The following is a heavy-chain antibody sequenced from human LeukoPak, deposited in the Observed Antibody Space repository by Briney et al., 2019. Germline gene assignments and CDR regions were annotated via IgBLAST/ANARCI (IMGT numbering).Heavy chain of an antibody. V-gene: IGHV3-7*01. CDR1: GFTFSSYW. D-gene: IGHD5-24*01. CDR2: IKGDGSQT. J-gene: IGHJ4*02. Sequence: PGGSLRLSCAASGFTFSSYWMTWVRQGPGKGLEWVANIKGDGSQTYYMDSVGGRFTISRDNAKNLVYLQMNSLRAEDTAVYYCTRDSGWLQLYYWGQGTLVTVSS. CDR3: TRDSGWLQLYY.